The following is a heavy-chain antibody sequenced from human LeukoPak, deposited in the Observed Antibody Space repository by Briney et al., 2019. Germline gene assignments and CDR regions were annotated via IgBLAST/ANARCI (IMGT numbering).Heavy chain of an antibody. CDR2: ISSSSSYI. CDR3: ARSSVGVGPEDY. J-gene: IGHJ4*02. Sequence: GGSLRLSCAASGFTFSSYSMNWVRQAPGKGLEWVSSISSSSSYIYYADSVKCRFTISRDNAKNSLYLQMNSLRAEDTAVYYCARSSVGVGPEDYWGQGTLVTVSS. V-gene: IGHV3-21*01. D-gene: IGHD1-26*01. CDR1: GFTFSSYS.